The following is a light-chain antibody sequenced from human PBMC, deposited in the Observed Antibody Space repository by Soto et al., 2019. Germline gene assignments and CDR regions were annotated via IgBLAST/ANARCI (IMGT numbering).Light chain of an antibody. CDR3: SSYTSSSTLVYV. Sequence: QSVLTQPASVSGSPGQSITISCTGTCSDVGGYNYVSWYQQHPGKAPKLMIYEVSNRPSGVSNRFSGSKSGNTASLTISGLQAEDEADYYCSSYTSSSTLVYVFGTGTKLTVL. CDR2: EVS. J-gene: IGLJ1*01. V-gene: IGLV2-14*01. CDR1: CSDVGGYNY.